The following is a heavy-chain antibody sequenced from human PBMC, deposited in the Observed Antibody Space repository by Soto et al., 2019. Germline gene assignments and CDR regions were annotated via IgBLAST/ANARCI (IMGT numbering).Heavy chain of an antibody. CDR2: IYYSWAT. CDR3: ARHVAGATYFDY. CDR1: GVSISSSIYY. D-gene: IGHD1-26*01. V-gene: IGHV4-39*01. J-gene: IGHJ4*01. Sequence: SEPLSLTCTVCGVSISSSIYYWGWVRQPPGKGLEWIGSIYYSWATYYNPSLKSRVTMSVDTPKSQFSLKLNSVTAAATAVYYCARHVAGATYFDYWGHGILVTVSS.